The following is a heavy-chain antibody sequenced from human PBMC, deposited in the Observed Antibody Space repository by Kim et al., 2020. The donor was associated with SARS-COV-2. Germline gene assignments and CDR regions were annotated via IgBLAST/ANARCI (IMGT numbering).Heavy chain of an antibody. D-gene: IGHD2-21*01. J-gene: IGHJ3*02. CDR3: ARDRCGGTNCYSNDAFDI. CDR2: INPKNADT. CDR1: GYIFTGYY. Sequence: ASVKVSCKASGYIFTGYYMHWVRQAPGQGLEWMGRINPKNADTNYAQKFQGRVTLTRDTSISTAYMELNKLRSDDTAMYYCARDRCGGTNCYSNDAFDIWGQGTMVTVSS. V-gene: IGHV1-2*06.